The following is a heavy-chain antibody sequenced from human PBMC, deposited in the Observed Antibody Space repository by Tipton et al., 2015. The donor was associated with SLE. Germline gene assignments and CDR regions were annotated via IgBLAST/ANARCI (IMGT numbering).Heavy chain of an antibody. V-gene: IGHV3-30*04. J-gene: IGHJ3*02. CDR3: ATQLGMDAFHI. CDR1: GFTFSSYA. D-gene: IGHD7-27*01. Sequence: SLRLSCAASGFTFSSYAMHWVRQAPGKGLEWVAVISYDGSNKYYADSVKGRFTISRDNSKNTLYLQMNSLRPEDTAVYYCATQLGMDAFHIWGQGTLVTVSS. CDR2: ISYDGSNK.